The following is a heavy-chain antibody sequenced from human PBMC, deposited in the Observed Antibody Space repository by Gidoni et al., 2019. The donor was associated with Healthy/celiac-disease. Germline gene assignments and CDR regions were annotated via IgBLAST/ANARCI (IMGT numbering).Heavy chain of an antibody. CDR2: IKQDGSEK. D-gene: IGHD6-13*01. Sequence: EVQLVESGGGLVQPGGSLRLSCAASGFTFSSYWRSWVRQAPGKGLEWVANIKQDGSEKYYVDSVKGRFTISRDHAKNSLYLQMNSLRAEDTAVYYCARDSAAAVNYYYYYYMDVWGKGTTVTVSS. CDR1: GFTFSSYW. CDR3: ARDSAAAVNYYYYYYMDV. J-gene: IGHJ6*03. V-gene: IGHV3-7*03.